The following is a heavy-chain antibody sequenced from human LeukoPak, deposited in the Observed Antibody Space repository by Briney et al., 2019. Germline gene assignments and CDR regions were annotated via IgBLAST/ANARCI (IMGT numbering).Heavy chain of an antibody. CDR2: ISYDGSNK. CDR3: TKGGGGSYLRFGY. Sequence: GGSLKLSCAASGFTFSSYGMHWVRQAPGKGLEWVAVISYDGSNKYYADSVKGRFSISRDNSKNTLYLQMNSLRPEDTAVFYCTKGGGGSYLRFGYWGQGTLVTVSS. J-gene: IGHJ4*02. D-gene: IGHD1-26*01. V-gene: IGHV3-30*18. CDR1: GFTFSSYG.